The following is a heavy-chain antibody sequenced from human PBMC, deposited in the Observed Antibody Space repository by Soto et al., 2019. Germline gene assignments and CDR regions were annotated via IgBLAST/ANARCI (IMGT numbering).Heavy chain of an antibody. CDR2: IFPGDSHV. Sequence: GEALKISCKGSGYTFSTYWIALVRPIPGKGPEWIGVIFPGDSHVRYSPSFQGRVTISADESINTAFLRWSSLKASDTAMYYCARRSNWNPAASDYWGQGTLVTVSS. D-gene: IGHD1-20*01. CDR3: ARRSNWNPAASDY. V-gene: IGHV5-51*01. J-gene: IGHJ4*02. CDR1: GYTFSTYW.